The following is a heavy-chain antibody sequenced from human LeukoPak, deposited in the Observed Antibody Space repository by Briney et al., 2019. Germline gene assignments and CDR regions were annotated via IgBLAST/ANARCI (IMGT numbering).Heavy chain of an antibody. CDR2: IYPSGGA. D-gene: IGHD5-24*01. Sequence: SETLSLTCDVSGDSISSYYWSWIRQPAGKGLEWLVRIYPSGGANYNPSLKSRGTMSVDTSKNQFSLRLSSVTAADTAVYFCARDYNNWYFDLWGRGTLVTVSS. V-gene: IGHV4-4*07. CDR1: GDSISSYY. J-gene: IGHJ2*01. CDR3: ARDYNNWYFDL.